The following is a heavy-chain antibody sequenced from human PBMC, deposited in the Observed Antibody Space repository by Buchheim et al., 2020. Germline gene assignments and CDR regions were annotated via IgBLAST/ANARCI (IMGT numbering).Heavy chain of an antibody. CDR2: IYYSGTT. V-gene: IGHV4-59*01. CDR1: GGSISSYY. CDR3: ARQMGYSAYFDY. J-gene: IGHJ4*02. Sequence: QVQLQESGPGLVKPSETLSLTCTVSGGSISSYYWSWIRQPPGKGLEWIGYIYYSGTTNYNPSLKSRATIYVNTSKNQSPLKLSSVTAADTAVYYCARQMGYSAYFDYWGQGTL. D-gene: IGHD4-23*01.